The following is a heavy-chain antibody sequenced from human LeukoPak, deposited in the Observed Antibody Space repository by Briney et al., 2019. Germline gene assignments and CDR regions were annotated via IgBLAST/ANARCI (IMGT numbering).Heavy chain of an antibody. CDR2: INHSGST. V-gene: IGHV4-34*01. J-gene: IGHJ5*02. D-gene: IGHD2-2*02. CDR1: GGSFSGYY. Sequence: SETLSLTCAVYGGSFSGYYWSWIRQPPGKGLEWIGEINHSGSTNYNPSLKSRVTISVDTSKNQFSLKLSSVTAADTAVYYCARRVYLAWFDPWGQGTLVTVSS. CDR3: ARRVYLAWFDP.